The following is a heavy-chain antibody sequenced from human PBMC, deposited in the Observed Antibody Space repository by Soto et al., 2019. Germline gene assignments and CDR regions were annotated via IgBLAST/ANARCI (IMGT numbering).Heavy chain of an antibody. J-gene: IGHJ4*02. V-gene: IGHV1-18*01. Sequence: QIQLVQSGAEVKKPGASVKVSCKASGYTFTTYGISWLRQAPGQGLEWLGWISAYKGNTNYAQKLQGRVTMPTDTSTSTAYMELRSLRSDDTAVYYCARRGGCGGDCYLFDYWGQGTLVTVSS. CDR2: ISAYKGNT. CDR3: ARRGGCGGDCYLFDY. D-gene: IGHD2-21*02. CDR1: GYTFTTYG.